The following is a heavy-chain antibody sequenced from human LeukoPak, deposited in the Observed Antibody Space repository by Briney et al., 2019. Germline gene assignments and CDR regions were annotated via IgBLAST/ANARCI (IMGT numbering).Heavy chain of an antibody. D-gene: IGHD2-2*01. CDR2: ISSSSSYI. J-gene: IGHJ6*04. CDR3: AREGRGCSSTSCYLRSWTDV. Sequence: PGGSLRLSCAASGFTFSSYSMNWVRQAPGKGLEWVSSISSSSSYIYYADSVKGRFTISRDNSKNTLYLQMNSLRADDTAVYYCAREGRGCSSTSCYLRSWTDVWGKGTTVTISS. CDR1: GFTFSSYS. V-gene: IGHV3-21*04.